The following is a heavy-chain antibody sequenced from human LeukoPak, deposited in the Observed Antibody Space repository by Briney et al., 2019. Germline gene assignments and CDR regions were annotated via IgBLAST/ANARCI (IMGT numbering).Heavy chain of an antibody. J-gene: IGHJ4*02. V-gene: IGHV3-30*02. CDR3: AKRHSSGWYIFEY. CDR1: GFTFSNYW. Sequence: GGALRLSCAASGFTFSNYWMHWVRQAPGKGLEWVAFIRYDGSNKYADSVKGRFTISRDNSKNTLYLQMNSLRAEDTAVYYCAKRHSSGWYIFEYWGQGTLVTVSS. CDR2: IRYDGSNK. D-gene: IGHD6-19*01.